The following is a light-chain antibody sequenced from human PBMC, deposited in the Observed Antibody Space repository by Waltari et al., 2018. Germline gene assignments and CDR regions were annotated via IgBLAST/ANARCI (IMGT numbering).Light chain of an antibody. CDR1: ETVSRA. CDR2: GAS. V-gene: IGKV3-20*01. Sequence: IVLTQSPGTLSLSPGERATLSCRASETVSRALAWYQQKPGQAPRPLIYGASTRAPGIPDRFSGSGSGTDFSLTISGLEPEDFAVYYCQHYVRLPATFGQGTKVEIK. J-gene: IGKJ1*01. CDR3: QHYVRLPAT.